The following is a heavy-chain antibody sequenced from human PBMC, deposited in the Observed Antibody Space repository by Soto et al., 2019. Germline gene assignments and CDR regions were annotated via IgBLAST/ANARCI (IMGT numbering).Heavy chain of an antibody. J-gene: IGHJ4*02. CDR1: GFTFSSYW. Sequence: GGSLRLSCAASGFTFSSYWMHWVRQAPGKGLVWVSRINSDGSSTSYAGSVKGRFTISRDNAKNTLYLQMNSLRAEDTAVYYCARDKRYYYDSSGYFSLDYWGQGTLVTVSS. D-gene: IGHD3-22*01. V-gene: IGHV3-74*01. CDR3: ARDKRYYYDSSGYFSLDY. CDR2: INSDGSST.